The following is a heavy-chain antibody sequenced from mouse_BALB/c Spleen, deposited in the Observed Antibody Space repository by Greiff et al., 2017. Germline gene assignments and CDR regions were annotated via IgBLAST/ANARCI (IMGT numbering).Heavy chain of an antibody. Sequence: QVQLQQSGPELVRPGESVKISCKGSGYTFTDYAMHWVKQSHAKSLEWIGVISIYYDNTNYNQKFKGKATMTVDKSSSTAYMELARLTSEDSAIYYCARRYDYDEYAMDYWGQGTSVTVSS. CDR3: ARRYDYDEYAMDY. V-gene: IGHV1-67*01. CDR2: ISIYYDNT. J-gene: IGHJ4*01. D-gene: IGHD2-4*01. CDR1: GYTFTDYA.